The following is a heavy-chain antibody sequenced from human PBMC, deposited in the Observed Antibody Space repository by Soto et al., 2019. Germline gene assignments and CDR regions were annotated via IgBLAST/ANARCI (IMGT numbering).Heavy chain of an antibody. CDR3: ARGAARPFYYYGMDV. V-gene: IGHV1-2*06. J-gene: IGHJ6*02. Sequence: GASVKVSCKASGYIFTDYYMHWVRQAPGQEPGWMGRINPNSGGTNYAQKFQGRVTITADESTSTAYMELSSLRSEDTAVYYCARGAARPFYYYGMDVWGQGTTVTVSS. CDR2: INPNSGGT. D-gene: IGHD6-6*01. CDR1: GYIFTDYY.